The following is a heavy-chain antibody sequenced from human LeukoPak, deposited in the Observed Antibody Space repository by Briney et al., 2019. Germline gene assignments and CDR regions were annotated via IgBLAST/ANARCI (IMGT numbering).Heavy chain of an antibody. V-gene: IGHV1-69*05. CDR2: IIRIFGTA. CDR3: ARGGYSSSSVDYYYYYMDV. J-gene: IGHJ6*03. Sequence: SVKVSCKASGGTFSSYAISWVRQAPGQGLEWMGGIIRIFGTANYAEKFQGRVTITTDESTSTAYMELSSLRSEDTAVYYCARGGYSSSSVDYYYYYMDVWGKGTTVTVSS. CDR1: GGTFSSYA. D-gene: IGHD6-6*01.